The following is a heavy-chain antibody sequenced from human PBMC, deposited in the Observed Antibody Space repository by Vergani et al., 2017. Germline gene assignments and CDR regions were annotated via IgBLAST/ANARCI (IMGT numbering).Heavy chain of an antibody. D-gene: IGHD3-10*01. CDR3: ARHRGSGGFFPSSYFYGMDV. Sequence: QVQLQESGPGLVKPSETLTLTCDVSDSSIMTNPYWGWFRQSPGKGLEWIGCIHHSVDTHYNSSLKSRVSISIVSSSKFSLSLPSVTAADTAIYYCARHRGSGGFFPSSYFYGMDVWGHGTTVTVSS. CDR1: DSSIMTNPY. J-gene: IGHJ6*02. V-gene: IGHV4-38-2*01. CDR2: IHHSVDT.